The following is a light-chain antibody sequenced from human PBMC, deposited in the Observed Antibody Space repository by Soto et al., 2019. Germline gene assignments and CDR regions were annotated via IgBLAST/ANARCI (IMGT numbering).Light chain of an antibody. CDR2: AAS. CDR3: QQAYGFPPYT. Sequence: DIQMTQSPSSVSASVGDVVTITCRASQGISSGLAWYQQKPGKAPKLLIYAASDVHSGVPSRFSGRGSGTVFTLTISSLQPEDFATYYCQQAYGFPPYTFGQGTKLEIK. J-gene: IGKJ2*01. CDR1: QGISSG. V-gene: IGKV1-12*01.